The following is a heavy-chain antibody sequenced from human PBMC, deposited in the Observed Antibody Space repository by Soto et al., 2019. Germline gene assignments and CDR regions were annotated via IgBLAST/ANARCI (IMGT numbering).Heavy chain of an antibody. J-gene: IGHJ4*02. V-gene: IGHV4-59*01. CDR2: LYYGRSA. CDR3: ALRSMAVVPEY. D-gene: IGHD2-2*01. CDR1: GDSISSYY. Sequence: QVQLQESGPGLVKPSETLSLTCAVSGDSISSYYCMWIRQPPGKGLESIGYLYYGRSANYNPSLKSRVTFSADTSTNQCSLTLSSRTAADTAVYYCALRSMAVVPEYWGQGTLVTVSS.